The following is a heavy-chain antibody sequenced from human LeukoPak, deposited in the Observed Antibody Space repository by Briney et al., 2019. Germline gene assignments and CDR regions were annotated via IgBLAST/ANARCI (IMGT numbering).Heavy chain of an antibody. CDR1: EFTFSNYV. J-gene: IGHJ4*02. Sequence: PGGSLRLSCAASEFTFSNYVMIWVRQAPGKGLEWVSTISGTGGSTYYADSVKGRFSISRDNSKNTLFLQMNSLRTEDTALYYCARYCSGISCYSGVDYWGQGTLVTVSS. CDR2: ISGTGGST. CDR3: ARYCSGISCYSGVDY. D-gene: IGHD2-15*01. V-gene: IGHV3-23*01.